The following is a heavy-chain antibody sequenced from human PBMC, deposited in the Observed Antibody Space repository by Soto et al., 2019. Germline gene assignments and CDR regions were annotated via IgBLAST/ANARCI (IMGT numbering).Heavy chain of an antibody. CDR3: ARIPPYAIPLYYFDY. CDR2: ISYDRSNK. D-gene: IGHD2-2*01. Sequence: HPGGSLRLSCAASGFTFSSYGMHWVRQAPGKGLEWVAVISYDRSNKYYADSVKGRFTISRDNSKNTLYLQMNSLRAEDTAVYYCARIPPYAIPLYYFDYWGQGTLVTVSS. J-gene: IGHJ4*02. V-gene: IGHV3-30*03. CDR1: GFTFSSYG.